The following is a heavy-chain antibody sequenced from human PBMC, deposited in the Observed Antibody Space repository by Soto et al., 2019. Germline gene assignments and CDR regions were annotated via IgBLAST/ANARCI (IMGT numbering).Heavy chain of an antibody. J-gene: IGHJ6*02. CDR3: ARDPMGRGVPHSYGMDV. CDR1: GYTFSDFY. D-gene: IGHD2-8*01. Sequence: QVQLEQSGPEVKRPGASLRVSCKASGYTFSDFYIHWVRQAPGQGLEWMGWINPKTGGTLFAERFQGRVTMTRATSMNTAYMELNRLRSDDTAVYYCARDPMGRGVPHSYGMDVWGQATTVTVSS. CDR2: INPKTGGT. V-gene: IGHV1-2*02.